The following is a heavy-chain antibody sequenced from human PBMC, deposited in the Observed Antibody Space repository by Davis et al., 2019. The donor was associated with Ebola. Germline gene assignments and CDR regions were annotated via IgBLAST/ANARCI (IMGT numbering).Heavy chain of an antibody. CDR1: GFTFSSYS. D-gene: IGHD3-3*01. Sequence: GGSLRLSCAASGFTFSSYSMNWVRQAPGKGLEWVSYISSSSSTIYYADSVKGRFTISRDNAKNLLYLQMNSLRDEDTAVYYCARDRGGRDFWSGYYAASFFDYWGQGTLVTVSS. CDR3: ARDRGGRDFWSGYYAASFFDY. V-gene: IGHV3-48*02. J-gene: IGHJ4*02. CDR2: ISSSSSTI.